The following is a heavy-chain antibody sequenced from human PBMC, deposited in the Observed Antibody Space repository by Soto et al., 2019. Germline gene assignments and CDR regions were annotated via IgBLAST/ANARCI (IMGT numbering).Heavy chain of an antibody. Sequence: EVQLVQSGGGLVQPGGSLRLSCVDSGFSMYDYGMNWVRQAPGKGLEWVSYISSSSSVIYYADSVKGRFTISRDNAKNSVYLQMNRVRDEDTAVYYCARDFLSGKPWGQGTPVTVSS. CDR1: GFSMYDYG. D-gene: IGHD3-10*01. J-gene: IGHJ5*02. CDR3: ARDFLSGKP. V-gene: IGHV3-48*02. CDR2: ISSSSSVI.